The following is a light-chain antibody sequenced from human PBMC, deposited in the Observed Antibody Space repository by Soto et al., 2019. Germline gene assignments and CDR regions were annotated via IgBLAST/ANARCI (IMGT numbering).Light chain of an antibody. Sequence: VMTQSPATLSVSPGESATLFCRASQSINSSLAWYQQKPGQAPRLLIYDASNRATGIPARFSGSGSGTDFTLTISSLEPEDFAVYYCQQRSNWRTFGQGTKVDIK. V-gene: IGKV3-11*01. CDR2: DAS. CDR3: QQRSNWRT. CDR1: QSINSS. J-gene: IGKJ1*01.